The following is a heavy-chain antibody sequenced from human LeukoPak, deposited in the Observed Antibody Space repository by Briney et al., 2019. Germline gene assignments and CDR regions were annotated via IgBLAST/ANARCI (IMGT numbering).Heavy chain of an antibody. CDR1: GYTFTSYY. CDR3: ARGGWEPTHFDY. Sequence: ASLKVSCKASGYTFTSYYIHWVRQAPGQGLEWMGWINPNSGGTNYAQKFQGWVTMTRDTSISTAYMELSRLRSDDTAVYYCARGGWEPTHFDYWGQGTLVTVSS. J-gene: IGHJ4*02. D-gene: IGHD1-26*01. V-gene: IGHV1-2*04. CDR2: INPNSGGT.